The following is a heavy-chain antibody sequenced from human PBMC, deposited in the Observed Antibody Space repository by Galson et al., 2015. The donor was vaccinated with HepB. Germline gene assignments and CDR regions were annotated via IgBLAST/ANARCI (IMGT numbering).Heavy chain of an antibody. CDR1: GFTFSSYA. CDR3: AKDPTTGLAAAGAFDY. Sequence: SLRLSCAASGFTFSSYAMSWVRQAPGKGLEWVSAISGSGGSTYYADSVKGRFTISRDNSKNTLYLQMNSLRAEDTAVYYCAKDPTTGLAAAGAFDYWGQGTLVTVSS. J-gene: IGHJ4*02. CDR2: ISGSGGST. V-gene: IGHV3-23*01. D-gene: IGHD6-13*01.